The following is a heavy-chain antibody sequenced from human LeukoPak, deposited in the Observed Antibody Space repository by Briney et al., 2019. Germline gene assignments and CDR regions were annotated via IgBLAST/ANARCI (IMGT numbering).Heavy chain of an antibody. CDR1: GFTFSSYW. V-gene: IGHV3-74*01. J-gene: IGHJ6*02. CDR2: INGDGSST. CDR3: ARDPLAPYDFWSGLYGMDV. Sequence: GGSLRLSCAASGFTFSSYWMHWVRQAPGKGLVWVSRINGDGSSTSYADSVKGRFTISRDSAKNTLYLQMNSLRAEDTAVYYCARDPLAPYDFWSGLYGMDVWGQGTTVTVSS. D-gene: IGHD3-3*01.